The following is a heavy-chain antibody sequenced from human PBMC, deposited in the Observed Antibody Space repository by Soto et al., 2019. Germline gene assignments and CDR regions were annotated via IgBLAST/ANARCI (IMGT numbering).Heavy chain of an antibody. D-gene: IGHD1-7*01. CDR1: GYTFTTYG. V-gene: IGHV1-18*01. CDR3: ARGDGTWYFDY. Sequence: QVQLVQSGAEVKKPGASVKVSCQASGYTFTTYGITWVRQAPGQGLEWMGGISVYNGNTDYAQNLQDRVTMTSDTSSSTAYVELRSLRSDDTAVYYCARGDGTWYFDYWGHGTLVTVSS. J-gene: IGHJ4*01. CDR2: ISVYNGNT.